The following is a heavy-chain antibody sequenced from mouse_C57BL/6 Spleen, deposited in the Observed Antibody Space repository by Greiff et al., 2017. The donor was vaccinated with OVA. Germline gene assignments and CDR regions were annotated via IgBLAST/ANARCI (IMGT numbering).Heavy chain of an antibody. V-gene: IGHV1-82*01. J-gene: IGHJ1*03. Sequence: VQGVESGPELVKPGASVKISCKASGYAFSSSWMNWVKQRPGKGLEWIGRIYPGDGDTNYNGKFKGKATLTADKSSSTAYMQLSSLTSEDSAVYFCARAYFDVWGTGTTVTVSS. CDR2: IYPGDGDT. CDR1: GYAFSSSW. CDR3: ARAYFDV.